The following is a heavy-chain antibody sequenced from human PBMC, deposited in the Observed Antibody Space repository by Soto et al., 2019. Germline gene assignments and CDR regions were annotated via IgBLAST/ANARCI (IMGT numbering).Heavy chain of an antibody. V-gene: IGHV3-33*01. D-gene: IGHD5-12*01. CDR3: ARDAQGHDGYGGGMDV. Sequence: QMHLVASGGGVVQPGRSLTLSCAASGFTFGYYGMHWVRQAPGKGLEWVAVIWPDGNKKYYADSVKGRFVISRDKSENSLYLQMNSLTVEHSAIYYCARDAQGHDGYGGGMDVWGQGITVTVSS. CDR2: IWPDGNKK. CDR1: GFTFGYYG. J-gene: IGHJ6*02.